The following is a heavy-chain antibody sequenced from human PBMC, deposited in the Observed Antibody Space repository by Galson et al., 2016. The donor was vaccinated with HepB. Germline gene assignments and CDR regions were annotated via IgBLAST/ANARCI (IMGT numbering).Heavy chain of an antibody. CDR2: ISFDGSGE. CDR3: ARDPPGSDYGLDV. V-gene: IGHV3-33*01. J-gene: IGHJ6*04. CDR1: GFTFGSYD. Sequence: SLRLSCATSGFTFGSYDMHWVRQPPGKGLEWVAIISFDGSGEKYADSVKGRFTISRDNFQNTLFLQMSSLRVEDTAVYYCARDPPGSDYGLDVWGKGTTVTVSS.